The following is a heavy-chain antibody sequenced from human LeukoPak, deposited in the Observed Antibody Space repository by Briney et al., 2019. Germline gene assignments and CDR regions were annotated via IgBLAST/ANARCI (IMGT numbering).Heavy chain of an antibody. V-gene: IGHV4-39*01. D-gene: IGHD3-16*01. CDR1: DGSISKAVYS. CDR2: IYYGGSA. Sequence: SETLSLTYIVPDGSISKAVYSWGWIRQPPGKGLEWIGTIYYGGSAARNASLKSRVTISVDKSRNQFSLNLSSVTAADTAIYYCARQGIGVFDSWGQGILVTVSS. CDR3: ARQGIGVFDS. J-gene: IGHJ4*02.